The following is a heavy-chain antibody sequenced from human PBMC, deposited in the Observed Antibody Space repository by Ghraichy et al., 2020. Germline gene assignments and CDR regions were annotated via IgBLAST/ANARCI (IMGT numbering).Heavy chain of an antibody. CDR3: AKDWNWSFDY. V-gene: IGHV3-30*02. J-gene: IGHJ4*02. Sequence: GGSLRLSCAASGFTFSKSGMHWVRQAPGTGPEWVAFVWYDETNERYAGSVKGRFTFSRDNSKNTLYLQMNNLRPEDTAVYHCAKDWNWSFDYWGQGTLVTVSS. CDR1: GFTFSKSG. D-gene: IGHD1-7*01. CDR2: VWYDETNE.